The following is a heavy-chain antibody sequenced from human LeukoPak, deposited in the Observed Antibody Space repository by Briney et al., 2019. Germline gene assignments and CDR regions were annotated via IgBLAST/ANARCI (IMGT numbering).Heavy chain of an antibody. CDR3: ARVSHSWPWVFFDP. CDR2: VYYRGNT. V-gene: IGHV4-59*01. J-gene: IGHJ2*01. CDR1: GGSINSYY. Sequence: PSETLSLTCTVSGGSINSYYWSWIRQPPGKGLEWIGSVYYRGNTNYNPSLQSRLSISVDTSKNQFSLSLNSVTAADTAVYYCARVSHSWPWVFFDPWGRGTLVTVSS. D-gene: IGHD1-26*01.